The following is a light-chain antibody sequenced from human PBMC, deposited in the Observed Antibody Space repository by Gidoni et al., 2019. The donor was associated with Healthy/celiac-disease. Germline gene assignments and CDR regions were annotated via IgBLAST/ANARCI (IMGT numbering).Light chain of an antibody. V-gene: IGKV1-39*01. Sequence: DIQITQSPSSLSASVGDRFTITCRASQSISSYLNWYQQKPGKAPKLLIYAASSLQSGVPSRFSGSGSGTDFTLTISSLQPEDFATYYCQQSYSTPRTFGQGTKVEIK. CDR3: QQSYSTPRT. J-gene: IGKJ1*01. CDR2: AAS. CDR1: QSISSY.